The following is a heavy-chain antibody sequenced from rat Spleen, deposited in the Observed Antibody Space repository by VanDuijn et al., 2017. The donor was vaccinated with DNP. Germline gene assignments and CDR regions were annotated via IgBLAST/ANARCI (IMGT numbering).Heavy chain of an antibody. J-gene: IGHJ2*01. CDR3: TTDFERGY. D-gene: IGHD1-11*01. CDR1: GFTFSDYN. CDR2: IIYDGTRT. V-gene: IGHV5S10*01. Sequence: EVQLVESGGDLVQPGGSLKLSCLASGFTFSDYNMAWVRQGPKKGLEWVATIIYDGTRTYYRDSVKGRFTISRDNAESTLYLQMDSLRSEDTAAYYCTTDFERGYWGQGVMVTVSS.